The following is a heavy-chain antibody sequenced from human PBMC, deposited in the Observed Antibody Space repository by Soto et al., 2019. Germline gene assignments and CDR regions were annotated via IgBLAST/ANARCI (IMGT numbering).Heavy chain of an antibody. CDR3: ARLDRMGAYPFDY. D-gene: IGHD1-26*01. J-gene: IGHJ4*02. Sequence: QVTLKESGPVLVKPTETLTLTCTVSGFSLSNARMGVSWIRQPPGKALEWLAHIFSNDEKSYSTSLKSRLTISKDTSKSQVVLTMTNMDPEDTATYYCARLDRMGAYPFDYWGQGTLVTVSS. CDR2: IFSNDEK. V-gene: IGHV2-26*01. CDR1: GFSLSNARMG.